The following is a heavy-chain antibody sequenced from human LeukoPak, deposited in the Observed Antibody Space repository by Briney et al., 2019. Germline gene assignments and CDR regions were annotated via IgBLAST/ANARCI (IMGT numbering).Heavy chain of an antibody. J-gene: IGHJ5*02. D-gene: IGHD6-19*01. CDR3: ARSPSEGSGGYLWGAKNNWFEP. CDR2: IYHSGST. V-gene: IGHV4-4*02. Sequence: SETLSLTCAVSGGSISSSNWWSWVRQPPGKGMEWIGEIYHSGSTNYTPSLKSRVTISIDKSKHQFSLKLSSVTAADTAVYDCARSPSEGSGGYLWGAKNNWFEPGGRGTGVTVPS. CDR1: GGSISSSNW.